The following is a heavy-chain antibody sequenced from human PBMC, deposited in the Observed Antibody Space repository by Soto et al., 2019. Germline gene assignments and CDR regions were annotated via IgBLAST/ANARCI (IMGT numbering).Heavy chain of an antibody. CDR2: IFSNDEK. CDR3: ARIEPDYDILTGYPYYYGMDV. V-gene: IGHV2-26*01. Sequence: QVTLKESGPVLVKPTETLTLTCTVSGFSLSNARMGVSWIRQPPGKALEWLAHIFSNDEKSYSTSLKSRHTISKDTSKSQVVLTMTNMDPGDTATYYCARIEPDYDILTGYPYYYGMDVWGQGTTVTVSS. J-gene: IGHJ6*02. CDR1: GFSLSNARMG. D-gene: IGHD3-9*01.